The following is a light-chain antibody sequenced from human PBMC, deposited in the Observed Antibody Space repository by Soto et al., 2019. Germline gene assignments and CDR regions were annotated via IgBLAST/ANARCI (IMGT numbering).Light chain of an antibody. CDR2: DAS. CDR1: QSVSSY. Sequence: EIVLTQSPATLSLSPGERATLSCRASQSVSSYLAWYQQKPGQAPRLLIYDASNRATGIPARFSGSGSGTNFTLPISTLEPEDFAVYYCQQRSNWPPSITFGQGTLLEI. J-gene: IGKJ5*01. V-gene: IGKV3-11*01. CDR3: QQRSNWPPSIT.